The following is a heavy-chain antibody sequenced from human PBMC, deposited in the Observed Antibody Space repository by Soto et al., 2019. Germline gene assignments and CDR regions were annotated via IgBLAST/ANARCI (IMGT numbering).Heavy chain of an antibody. J-gene: IGHJ5*02. CDR1: GFTVSSNY. V-gene: IGHV3-66*01. CDR3: ARVMAPVTWWFDP. D-gene: IGHD4-17*01. CDR2: IYSGGST. Sequence: GGSLRLSCAASGFTVSSNYMSWVRQAPGKGLEWVSVIYSGGSTYYADSVKGRFTISRDNSKNTLYLQMNSLRAEDTAVYYCARVMAPVTWWFDPWGQGTLVTVSS.